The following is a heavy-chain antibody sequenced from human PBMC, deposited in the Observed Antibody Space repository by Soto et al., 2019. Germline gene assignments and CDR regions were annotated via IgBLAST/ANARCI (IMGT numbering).Heavy chain of an antibody. CDR1: GFTFSDYS. CDR3: ARGAYCSGGSCYSSAFDI. V-gene: IGHV3-21*01. J-gene: IGHJ3*02. CDR2: ISSTSSYI. Sequence: PXGSLRLSCAAPGFTFSDYSMTWVRQAPGKGLDWVSSISSTSSYIYYADSMRGRFTISRDNAKNSLYLQIHSLRAEDTAVYYCARGAYCSGGSCYSSAFDIWGQGTMVTVSS. D-gene: IGHD2-15*01.